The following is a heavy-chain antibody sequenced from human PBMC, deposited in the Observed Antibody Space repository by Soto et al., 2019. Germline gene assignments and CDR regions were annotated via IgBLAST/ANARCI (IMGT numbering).Heavy chain of an antibody. J-gene: IGHJ5*02. V-gene: IGHV1-69*02. D-gene: IGHD5-12*01. CDR3: ARGMVATYNWFDP. CDR1: GGTFSSYT. Sequence: GASVKASCKSSGGTFSSYTISWVRRAPGQGLEWMGRIIPILGIANYAQKFQGRVTITADKSTSTAYMELSSLRSEDTAVYYCARGMVATYNWFDPWGQGTLVTVSS. CDR2: IIPILGIA.